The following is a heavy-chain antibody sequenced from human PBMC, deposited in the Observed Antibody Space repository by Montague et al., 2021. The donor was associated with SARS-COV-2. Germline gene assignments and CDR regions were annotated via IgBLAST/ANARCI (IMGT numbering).Heavy chain of an antibody. D-gene: IGHD3-10*01. Sequence: SLGLSCAASGFTFSSYWMHWARQAPGKGLVWVSRINSDGSSTSYADSVKGRFTISRDNAKNTLYLQMNSLRAEDTAVYYCARVLYYYGRFDYWGQGTLVTVSS. CDR3: ARVLYYYGRFDY. J-gene: IGHJ4*02. CDR1: GFTFSSYW. CDR2: INSDGSST. V-gene: IGHV3-74*01.